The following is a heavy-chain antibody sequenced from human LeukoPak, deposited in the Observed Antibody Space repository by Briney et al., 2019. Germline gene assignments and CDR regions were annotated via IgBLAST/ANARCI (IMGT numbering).Heavy chain of an antibody. Sequence: GGSLRLSCAASGFTFSSYWMSRVRQAPGKGLEWVANIKQDGSEKYYVDSVKGRFTISRDNAKNSLFLQMNSLRADDTAVYYCARTRVDFWSGHFDYWGQGTLVTVSS. D-gene: IGHD3-3*01. J-gene: IGHJ4*02. CDR3: ARTRVDFWSGHFDY. CDR1: GFTFSSYW. CDR2: IKQDGSEK. V-gene: IGHV3-7*01.